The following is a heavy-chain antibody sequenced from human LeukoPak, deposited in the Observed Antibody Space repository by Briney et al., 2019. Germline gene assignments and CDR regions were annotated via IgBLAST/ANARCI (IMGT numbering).Heavy chain of an antibody. CDR1: GFTFSIYA. Sequence: PGGSLRLSCAVSGFTFSIYAMSWVRQAPGKGLEWVSGISAGGGSTYYADSVKGRFTFSRDNSKNTLSLQMSSLGADDTAVYYCAKVGTIETTEELNWFDPWGQGTLVTVSS. CDR2: ISAGGGST. V-gene: IGHV3-23*01. D-gene: IGHD4-11*01. CDR3: AKVGTIETTEELNWFDP. J-gene: IGHJ5*02.